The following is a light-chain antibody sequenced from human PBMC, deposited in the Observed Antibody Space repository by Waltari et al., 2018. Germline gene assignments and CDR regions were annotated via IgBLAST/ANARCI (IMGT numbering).Light chain of an antibody. V-gene: IGKV3-20*01. CDR1: QSVSRT. CDR2: GAS. Sequence: EIVLTQSPGTLFLSPGEGATLSCRASQSVSRTLAWYQQKPGQAPRLLIYGASSRATGIPDRLSGSGSGTDFSLTISRLEPDDSAVYFCQHYVSLPATFGQGTKVEIK. CDR3: QHYVSLPAT. J-gene: IGKJ1*01.